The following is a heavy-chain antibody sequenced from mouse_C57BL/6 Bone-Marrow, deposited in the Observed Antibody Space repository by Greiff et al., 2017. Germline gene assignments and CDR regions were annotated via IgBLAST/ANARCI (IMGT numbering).Heavy chain of an antibody. CDR1: GYTFTSYW. CDR2: IYPGSGST. D-gene: IGHD2-3*01. J-gene: IGHJ4*01. Sequence: VQLQQPGAELVKPGASVKMSCKASGYTFTSYWITWVKQRPGQGLEWIGDIYPGSGSTNYNEKFKSKATLTVDTSSSTASMQLSSLTSEDSAVYYCARSAYDIRRGFYYAMDYWGQGTSVTVSS. CDR3: ARSAYDIRRGFYYAMDY. V-gene: IGHV1-55*01.